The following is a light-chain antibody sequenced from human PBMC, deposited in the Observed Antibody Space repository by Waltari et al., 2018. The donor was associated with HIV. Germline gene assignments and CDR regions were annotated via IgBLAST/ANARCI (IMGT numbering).Light chain of an antibody. CDR2: KDT. Sequence: SSELTQPPSVSVSPGQTATISCSGNALSKKYAYWYQQKPGQAPVVVIFKDTERPSGIPERFSGSSSGTTVTLTIRGVQAEDEADYYCQSTDNSEDMIFGGGTKLAVL. V-gene: IGLV3-25*03. J-gene: IGLJ2*01. CDR3: QSTDNSEDMI. CDR1: ALSKKY.